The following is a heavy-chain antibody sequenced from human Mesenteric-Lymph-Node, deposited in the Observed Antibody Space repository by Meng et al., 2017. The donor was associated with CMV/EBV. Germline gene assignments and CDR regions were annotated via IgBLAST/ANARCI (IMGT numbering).Heavy chain of an antibody. D-gene: IGHD2-15*01. CDR1: GGSISSYY. V-gene: IGHV4-59*01. Sequence: SETLSLTCTVSGGSISSYYWSWIRQPPGKGLEWIGSIYYSGSTNYSPSLESRLTISVDASKNQFSLKLSSLTAADTAVYYCARALGYCSGGTCYSLDAFDIWAQGTMVTVSS. CDR3: ARALGYCSGGTCYSLDAFDI. J-gene: IGHJ3*02. CDR2: IYYSGST.